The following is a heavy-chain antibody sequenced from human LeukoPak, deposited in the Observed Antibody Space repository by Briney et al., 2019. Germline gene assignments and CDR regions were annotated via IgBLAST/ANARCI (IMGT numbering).Heavy chain of an antibody. D-gene: IGHD5-18*01. J-gene: IGHJ4*02. V-gene: IGHV4-61*01. CDR1: GGSVSSGSYY. CDR2: IYYSGST. CDR3: ARSGRLPLDY. Sequence: SEALSLTCTVSGGSVSSGSYYWSWIRQPPGKGLEWIGYIYYSGSTNYNPSLKSRVTISVDRSKNQFSMKLTSVTAADTAVYYYARSGRLPLDYWGQGTLVTVSS.